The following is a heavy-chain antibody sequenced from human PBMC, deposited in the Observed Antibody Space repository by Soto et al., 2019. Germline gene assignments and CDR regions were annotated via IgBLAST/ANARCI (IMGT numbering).Heavy chain of an antibody. D-gene: IGHD2-2*02. CDR1: GYTFTSYG. CDR2: ISAYNGNT. Sequence: ASVKVSCKASGYTFTSYGISWVRQAPGQELEWMGWISAYNGNTNYAQKLQGRVTMTTDTSTSTAYMELRSLRSDDTAVYYCARGYCSSTSCYRPAGYYYYYGMDVWGQGTTVTVSS. V-gene: IGHV1-18*01. J-gene: IGHJ6*02. CDR3: ARGYCSSTSCYRPAGYYYYYGMDV.